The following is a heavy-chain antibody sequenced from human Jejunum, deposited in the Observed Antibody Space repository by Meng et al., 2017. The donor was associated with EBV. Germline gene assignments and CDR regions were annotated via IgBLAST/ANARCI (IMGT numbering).Heavy chain of an antibody. V-gene: IGHV3-30-3*01. J-gene: IGHJ4*02. Sequence: QLVESGXGVVQPGRSLRLSCGAYGLTFKDHAMHWVRQAPGKGLEWVAVISYDEINIFYADSVKGRFTISRDNSQNTLYLQMTSLRLEDTAVYYCARRSSPFRPAAPLDYWGQGTLVTVAS. CDR1: GLTFKDHA. D-gene: IGHD6-25*01. CDR3: ARRSSPFRPAAPLDY. CDR2: ISYDEINI.